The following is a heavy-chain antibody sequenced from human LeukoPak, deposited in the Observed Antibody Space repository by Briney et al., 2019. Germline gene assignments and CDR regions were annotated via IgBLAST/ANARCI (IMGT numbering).Heavy chain of an antibody. CDR2: IYYSGST. CDR1: GGSISSSSYY. CDR3: ARGGGNSGPGWY. V-gene: IGHV4-39*01. Sequence: SETLSLTCTVSGGSISSSSYYWGWIRQPPGTGLEWIGSIYYSGSTYYNPSLKSRVTISVDTSKNQFSLKLSSVTAADTAVYYCARGGGNSGPGWYWGQGTLVTVSS. J-gene: IGHJ4*02. D-gene: IGHD4-23*01.